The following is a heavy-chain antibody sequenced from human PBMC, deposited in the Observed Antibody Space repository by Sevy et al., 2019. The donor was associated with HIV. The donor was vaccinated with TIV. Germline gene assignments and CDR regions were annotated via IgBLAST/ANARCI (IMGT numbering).Heavy chain of an antibody. V-gene: IGHV3-9*01. Sequence: GGSLRLSCAASGFRFEDYGMHWVRRAPGKGLEWVSGIGWNSGSVGYAVSVKGRFTISRANAKNLLYLQMNSLTSEDTALYYCAKDLLPYGSGSYPLDYWGQGTVVTVSS. J-gene: IGHJ4*02. CDR2: IGWNSGSV. D-gene: IGHD3-10*01. CDR1: GFRFEDYG. CDR3: AKDLLPYGSGSYPLDY.